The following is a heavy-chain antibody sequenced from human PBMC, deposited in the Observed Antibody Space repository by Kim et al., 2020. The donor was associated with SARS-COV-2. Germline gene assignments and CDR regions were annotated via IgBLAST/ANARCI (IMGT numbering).Heavy chain of an antibody. CDR2: INSDGSSA. CDR1: GFTFSTYC. D-gene: IGHD1-1*01. J-gene: IGHJ5*02. Sequence: GGSLRLSCAASGFTFSTYCLHWVRQAPGKGLVWVSRINSDGSSATYADSVKGRFTISRDNAKNTLYLQMNSLRAEDTAVYYCARDGVEGQTRKHPHWFDPWGQGTLVTVSS. CDR3: ARDGVEGQTRKHPHWFDP. V-gene: IGHV3-74*01.